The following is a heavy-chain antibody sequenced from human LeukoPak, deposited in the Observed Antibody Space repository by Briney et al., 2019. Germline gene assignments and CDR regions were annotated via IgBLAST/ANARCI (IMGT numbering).Heavy chain of an antibody. V-gene: IGHV4-34*01. D-gene: IGHD5-18*01. CDR2: IDHNGYT. CDR3: ARDRASTYD. CDR1: GGSLNAYY. Sequence: SETLSLTCDVHGGSLNAYYWTWIRQSPGRGLEWIGEIDHNGYTSYNPSLKSRVTISVDTSKKQFFLKLTSMTAADTAVCYCARDRASTYDWGQGILVTVSS. J-gene: IGHJ4*02.